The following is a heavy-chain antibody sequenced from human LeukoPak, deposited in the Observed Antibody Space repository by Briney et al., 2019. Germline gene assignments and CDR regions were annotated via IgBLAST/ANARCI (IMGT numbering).Heavy chain of an antibody. J-gene: IGHJ3*02. CDR3: AREGYSAFDI. V-gene: IGHV5-51*01. CDR2: IYPGDSDT. CDR1: GYSFTSYW. Sequence: GESLKISCKGSGYSFTSYWIGWVRQMPGKGLEWMGIIYPGDSDTRYSPSFQGQVTVSADKSVSTAYLQWSSLRAEDTAVYYCAREGYSAFDIWGQGTMVTVSS. D-gene: IGHD6-13*01.